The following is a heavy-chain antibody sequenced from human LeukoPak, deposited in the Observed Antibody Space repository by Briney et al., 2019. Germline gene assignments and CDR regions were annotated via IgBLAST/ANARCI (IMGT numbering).Heavy chain of an antibody. CDR3: ARSFSSGYYSSYYFDY. V-gene: IGHV4-59*01. Sequence: SETLSLTCTVSGGSIRSYYWSWIRQPPGKGLEWIGYIYYSGSTNYNPSLKSRVTISVDTSKNQFSLKLSSVTAADAAVYYCARSFSSGYYSSYYFDYWGQGTLVTVSS. CDR1: GGSIRSYY. CDR2: IYYSGST. D-gene: IGHD3-22*01. J-gene: IGHJ4*02.